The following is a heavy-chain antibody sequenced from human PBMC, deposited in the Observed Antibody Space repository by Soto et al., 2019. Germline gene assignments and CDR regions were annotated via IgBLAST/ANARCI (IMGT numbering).Heavy chain of an antibody. V-gene: IGHV4-30-4*01. D-gene: IGHD5-12*01. CDR3: ASRQQQVALVEY. Sequence: SETLSLTCNFPGCYIISGNCYWTWIRQSPGKGLEWIGHIYYGGTTFYNPSIKNQVSISEDASKNQFSLKLNSVTAADTAIYFCASRQQQVALVEYWGQGTLVTVS. J-gene: IGHJ4*02. CDR2: IYYGGTT. CDR1: GCYIISGNCY.